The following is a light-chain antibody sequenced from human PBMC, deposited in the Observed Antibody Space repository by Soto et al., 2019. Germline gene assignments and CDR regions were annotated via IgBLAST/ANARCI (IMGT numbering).Light chain of an antibody. CDR2: DVT. CDR3: CSYAATYVYV. V-gene: IGLV2-11*01. Sequence: QSVLTQPRSVSGSPGQSFTFSCTLTSSDVGGYDFVSWYQQHPGKAPKLMIYDVTKRPSGVPDRFSGSKSGNTASLTISGLQAEDEAVYFCCSYAATYVYVFGTGTKVTVL. CDR1: SSDVGGYDF. J-gene: IGLJ1*01.